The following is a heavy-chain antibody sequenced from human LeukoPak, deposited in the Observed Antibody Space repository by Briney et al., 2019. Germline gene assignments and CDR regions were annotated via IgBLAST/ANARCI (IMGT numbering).Heavy chain of an antibody. CDR3: ARVYCSRTSCPKDY. CDR1: GGSISSYY. V-gene: IGHV4-4*07. Sequence: PSETLSLTCTVSGGSISSYYWGWIRQPAGKGLEWIGRIYTSGSTNYNPSLKSRVTMSVDTSKNQFSLKLSSVTAADTAVYYCARVYCSRTSCPKDYWGQGTLVTVSS. CDR2: IYTSGST. J-gene: IGHJ4*02. D-gene: IGHD2-2*01.